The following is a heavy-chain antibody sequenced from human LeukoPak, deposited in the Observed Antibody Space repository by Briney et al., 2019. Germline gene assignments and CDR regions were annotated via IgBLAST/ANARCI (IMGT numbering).Heavy chain of an antibody. CDR3: AKGYRWLVQTDYFDY. Sequence: PGRSLRLSCAASGFTFSGYGMHWVRQAPGKGLEWVAVISYDGSNKDYADPVKGRFTIARDNSKNTLYLQMNSLRAEDTAVYYCAKGYRWLVQTDYFDYWGQGTLVTVSS. V-gene: IGHV3-30*18. CDR1: GFTFSGYG. CDR2: ISYDGSNK. D-gene: IGHD6-19*01. J-gene: IGHJ4*02.